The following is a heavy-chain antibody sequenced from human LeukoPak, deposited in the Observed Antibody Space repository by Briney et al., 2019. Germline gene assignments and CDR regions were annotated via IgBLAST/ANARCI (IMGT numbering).Heavy chain of an antibody. CDR1: GYTFTSYG. V-gene: IGHV1-2*02. D-gene: IGHD4-23*01. CDR3: ARDREGDWTTVVTRFWFDP. Sequence: ASVKVSCKASGYTFTSYGISWVRQAPGQGLEWMGWINPNSGGTNYAQKFQGRVTMTRDTSISTAYMELSRLRSDDTAVYYCARDREGDWTTVVTRFWFDPWGQGTLVTVSS. CDR2: INPNSGGT. J-gene: IGHJ5*02.